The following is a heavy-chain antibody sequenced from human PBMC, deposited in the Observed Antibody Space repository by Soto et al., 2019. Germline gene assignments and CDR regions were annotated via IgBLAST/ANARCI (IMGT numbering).Heavy chain of an antibody. CDR2: ISSSSSYI. D-gene: IGHD5-12*01. CDR1: GGSISSGDYY. CDR3: ARALVIEEWLRPKPE. V-gene: IGHV3-21*01. Sequence: VQLQESGPGLVKPSQTLSLTCSVSGGSISSGDYYWTWIRQPPGKGLEWVSSISSSSSYIYYADSVKGRFTISRDNAKNSLYLQMNSLRAEDTAVYYCARALVIEEWLRPKPEWGQGTLVTVSS. J-gene: IGHJ4*02.